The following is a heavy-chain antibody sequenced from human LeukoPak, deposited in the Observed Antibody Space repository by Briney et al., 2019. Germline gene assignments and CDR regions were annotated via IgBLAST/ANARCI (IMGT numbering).Heavy chain of an antibody. J-gene: IGHJ4*02. CDR3: ARVPSYCGGDCYYDY. V-gene: IGHV3-30*04. Sequence: GGSLRLSCAASGFTLSSYAMHWVRQAPDQGLEWVALISYDGTNKYYADSVKGRFTISRDNSKNTLSLQMNSLRAEDTAVYYCARVPSYCGGDCYYDYWGQGTLVTVSS. CDR1: GFTLSSYA. D-gene: IGHD2-21*02. CDR2: ISYDGTNK.